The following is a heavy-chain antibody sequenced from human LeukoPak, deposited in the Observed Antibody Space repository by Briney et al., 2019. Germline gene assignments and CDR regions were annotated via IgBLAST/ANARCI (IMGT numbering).Heavy chain of an antibody. CDR1: GYTFTGYY. CDR2: INPNSGGT. D-gene: IGHD6-25*01. CDR3: ARVWRGTAAAGTRYYYGMDV. J-gene: IGHJ6*02. Sequence: ASVKVSCKASGYTFTGYYMHWVRQAPGQGHEWMGWINPNSGGTNYAQKFQGRVTMTRDTSISTAYMELSRLRSDDTAVYYCARVWRGTAAAGTRYYYGMDVWGQGTTVTVSS. V-gene: IGHV1-2*02.